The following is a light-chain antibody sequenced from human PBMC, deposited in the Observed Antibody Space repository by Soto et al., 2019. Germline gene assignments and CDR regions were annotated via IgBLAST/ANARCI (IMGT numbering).Light chain of an antibody. J-gene: IGKJ5*01. CDR1: QSVSNSY. V-gene: IGKV3-20*01. CDR3: QQYGSSPPIT. Sequence: EIVLTQSAGTLSLSPGERATLSCRASQSVSNSYLAWYQQKPGQAPRLLIYGVSSRATGIPDRFSGSGSGTDISLTISRLEPEDFAVYYCQQYGSSPPITFVQGTRLDIK. CDR2: GVS.